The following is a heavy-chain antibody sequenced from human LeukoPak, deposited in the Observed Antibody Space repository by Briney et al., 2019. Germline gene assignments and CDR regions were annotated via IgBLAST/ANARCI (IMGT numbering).Heavy chain of an antibody. CDR3: TTDAYCSGGSCYKGDNAFDI. D-gene: IGHD2-15*01. Sequence: GGSLRLSCAASGFTFSSYGMHWVRQAPGKGLEWVAVISYDGSNKYYADSVKGRFTISRDNSKNTLYLQMNSLQTGDTAVYYCTTDAYCSGGSCYKGDNAFDIWGQGTMVTVSS. CDR1: GFTFSSYG. J-gene: IGHJ3*02. V-gene: IGHV3-30*03. CDR2: ISYDGSNK.